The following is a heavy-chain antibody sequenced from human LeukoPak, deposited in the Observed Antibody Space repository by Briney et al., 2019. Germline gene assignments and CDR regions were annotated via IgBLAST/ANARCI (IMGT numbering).Heavy chain of an antibody. V-gene: IGHV3-7*01. J-gene: IGHJ4*02. Sequence: GGSLRLSCAASGITFSNYWMTWVRRPPGKGLEWVANIKEDGSDKNYVDSVKGRFTISRDNAKNSLYLQMNSLRAEDTAVYYCARDSPGVYGSGSYYFDYWGQGTLVTVSS. CDR2: IKEDGSDK. CDR3: ARDSPGVYGSGSYYFDY. CDR1: GITFSNYW. D-gene: IGHD3-10*01.